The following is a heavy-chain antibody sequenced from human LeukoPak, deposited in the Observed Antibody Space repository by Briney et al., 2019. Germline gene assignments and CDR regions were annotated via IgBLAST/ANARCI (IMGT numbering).Heavy chain of an antibody. CDR1: GFTFNGYA. D-gene: IGHD6-19*01. V-gene: IGHV3-23*01. Sequence: GGSLRLSCEGSGFTFNGYAFSWVRQAPGKGLEWVAVTGSSSDNTHYADSVKGRFTISRDNSEKRLFLQMNSLRPDDSALYYCTKDLMTGFSSGWYFAYWGQGTLVTVSS. CDR3: TKDLMTGFSSGWYFAY. CDR2: TGSSSDNT. J-gene: IGHJ4*02.